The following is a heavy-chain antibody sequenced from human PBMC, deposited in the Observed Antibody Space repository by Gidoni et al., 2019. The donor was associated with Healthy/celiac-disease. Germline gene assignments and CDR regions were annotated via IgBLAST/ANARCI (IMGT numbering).Heavy chain of an antibody. V-gene: IGHV1-18*01. CDR1: GYTFTSYG. D-gene: IGHD3-10*01. CDR2: ISAYNGNT. Sequence: QVQLVQSGAEVKKPGASVKVSCKASGYTFTSYGISWVRQAPGQGLEWMGWISAYNGNTNYAQKLQGRVTMTTDTSTSTAYMELRSLRSDDTAVYYCARDLGLLWFGELLYSYFDYWGQGTLVTVSS. CDR3: ARDLGLLWFGELLYSYFDY. J-gene: IGHJ4*02.